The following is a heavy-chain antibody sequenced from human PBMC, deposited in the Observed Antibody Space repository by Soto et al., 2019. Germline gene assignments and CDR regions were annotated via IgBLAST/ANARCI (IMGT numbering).Heavy chain of an antibody. D-gene: IGHD1-26*01. Sequence: VQLVESGGGVVQPGTSLRHSCVASGFTFSSYGMHWVRQAPGKGLEWVAIISYDGSNTYYADSVKGRFTISRDNSKNTLYLQMNSLRAEDTSVYYCAKEGGLSGSYYISSSYYFDYWGQGTLVTVSS. V-gene: IGHV3-30*18. J-gene: IGHJ4*02. CDR3: AKEGGLSGSYYISSSYYFDY. CDR2: ISYDGSNT. CDR1: GFTFSSYG.